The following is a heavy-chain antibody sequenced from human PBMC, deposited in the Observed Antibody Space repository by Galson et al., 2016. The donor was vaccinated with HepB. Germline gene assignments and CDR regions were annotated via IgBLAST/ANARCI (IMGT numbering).Heavy chain of an antibody. J-gene: IGHJ4*02. CDR3: ARAYHYTLDY. Sequence: SLRLSCAASGLTFSSFWMTWVRQAPGKGLEWVANINQDGNEKHRLDSVRGRFTISRDNAKNSLYLQINSLRAEDTAVYYCARAYHYTLDYWGQGTLVTVSS. CDR2: INQDGNEK. D-gene: IGHD3-22*01. CDR1: GLTFSSFW. V-gene: IGHV3-7*04.